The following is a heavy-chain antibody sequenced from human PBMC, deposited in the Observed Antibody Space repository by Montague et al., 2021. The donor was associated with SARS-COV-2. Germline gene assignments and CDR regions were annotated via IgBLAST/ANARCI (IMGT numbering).Heavy chain of an antibody. CDR1: GVSVSNRYTH. J-gene: IGHJ5*02. CDR3: ATYWQGGSGRGS. D-gene: IGHD3-10*01. V-gene: IGHV4-61*01. Sequence: SETLSLTCTVSGVSVSNRYTHWSWIRQSPGKGLEWIGHIDYVGSPNYSPSPHSRVTISLDTSKNQLSLRLNSATAADTAVYYCATYWQGGSGRGSWGQGTLVTVSS. CDR2: IDYVGSP.